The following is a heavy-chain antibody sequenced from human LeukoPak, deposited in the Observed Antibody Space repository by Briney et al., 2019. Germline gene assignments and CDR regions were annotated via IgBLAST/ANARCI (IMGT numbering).Heavy chain of an antibody. CDR1: GFTVSGNY. Sequence: GGSLRLSCAASGFTVSGNYIWVRQAPGKGLEWVSVIYSGGSTYYADSVKGRFTISRDNSKNTLYLQMNSLRTEDTAVYYCARARLHHRSFDLKTSYYFDYWGQGTLVTVSS. CDR3: ARARLHHRSFDLKTSYYFDY. CDR2: IYSGGST. V-gene: IGHV3-53*01. J-gene: IGHJ4*02. D-gene: IGHD6-25*01.